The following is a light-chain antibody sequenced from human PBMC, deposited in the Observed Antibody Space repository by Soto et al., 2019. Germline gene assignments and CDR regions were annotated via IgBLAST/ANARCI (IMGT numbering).Light chain of an antibody. CDR2: EVS. Sequence: QSVLTQPPSASGSPGQSVTISCTGTSSDVGGYNYVSWYQQHPGKAPKLMIYEVSKRPSGVPDRFSGSKSGNTASLTVSGLQAEYEADYYCSSYAGSNNYVFVTGTKVTV. J-gene: IGLJ1*01. CDR1: SSDVGGYNY. CDR3: SSYAGSNNYV. V-gene: IGLV2-8*01.